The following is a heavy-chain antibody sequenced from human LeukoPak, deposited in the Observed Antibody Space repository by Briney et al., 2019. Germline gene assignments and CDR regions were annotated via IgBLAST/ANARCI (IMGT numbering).Heavy chain of an antibody. V-gene: IGHV4-34*01. D-gene: IGHD3-10*01. CDR1: GGSFSGYY. CDR2: IST. Sequence: TSETLSLTCAVYGGSFSGYYWSWIRQPPGKGLEWIGEISTNYNPSLKSRVTISVDTSKNQFSLKLSSVTAADTAVYYCARDSRGPRLLWFGEPIGAFDIWGQGTMVTVSS. CDR3: ARDSRGPRLLWFGEPIGAFDI. J-gene: IGHJ3*02.